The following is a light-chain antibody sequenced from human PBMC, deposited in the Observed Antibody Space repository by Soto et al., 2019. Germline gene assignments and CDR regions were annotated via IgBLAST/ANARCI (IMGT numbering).Light chain of an antibody. CDR2: DVS. CDR1: SSDVGGYNY. J-gene: IGLJ2*01. CDR3: SSYTSRNTRS. V-gene: IGLV2-14*01. Sequence: QSVLTQPASVSGSPGQSITISCTGTSSDVGGYNYVSWYQQHPGKAPKLMIYDVSNRPSGVSNRFSGSKSGNTASLTISGLQADDEADYYCSSYTSRNTRSIGGGTKLTVL.